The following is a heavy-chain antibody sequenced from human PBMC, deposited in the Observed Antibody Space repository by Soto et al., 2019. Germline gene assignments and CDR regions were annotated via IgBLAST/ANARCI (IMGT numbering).Heavy chain of an antibody. D-gene: IGHD2-2*01. CDR1: GFSFKNYA. Sequence: GGSLRLSCEGSGFSFKNYAMALVRQAPYEGLEWVSAISGSAGSTYYADSVKCRFTISRDNPRNTLYLQMDSLRAEDTAEYYCAKVGCSSSSCQPLHSDGASVRHFESWGQGTQVTVSS. CDR2: ISGSAGST. V-gene: IGHV3-23*01. J-gene: IGHJ4*02. CDR3: AKVGCSSSSCQPLHSDGASVRHFES.